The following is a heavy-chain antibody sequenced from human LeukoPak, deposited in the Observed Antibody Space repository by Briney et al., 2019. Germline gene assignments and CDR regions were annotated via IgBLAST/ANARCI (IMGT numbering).Heavy chain of an antibody. J-gene: IGHJ4*02. CDR3: ARGTSYYFDY. Sequence: PGGSLRLSCAASGFTFSSYAMSWVRQAPGKGLEWVSAISGSGGSTYYADSVKGRFTISRDNAKNSLYLQMNSLRAEDTAVYYCARGTSYYFDYWGQGTLVTVSS. CDR1: GFTFSSYA. CDR2: ISGSGGST. V-gene: IGHV3-23*01.